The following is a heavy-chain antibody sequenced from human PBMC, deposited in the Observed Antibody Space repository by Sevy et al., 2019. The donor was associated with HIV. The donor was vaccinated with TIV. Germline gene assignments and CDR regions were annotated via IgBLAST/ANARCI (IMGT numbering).Heavy chain of an antibody. CDR1: GFTFSRYA. J-gene: IGHJ4*02. D-gene: IGHD2-15*01. Sequence: GGSLRLSCVVSGFTFSRYAMNWVRQAPGKGLEWVAGISDGGTVTYYAESVKGRFTMSRDTSKNTVYVEMNSLRVEDTAVYYCAQEAKEYCSGGSCYGSTFDYWGQGTLVTVSS. CDR3: AQEAKEYCSGGSCYGSTFDY. CDR2: ISDGGTVT. V-gene: IGHV3-23*01.